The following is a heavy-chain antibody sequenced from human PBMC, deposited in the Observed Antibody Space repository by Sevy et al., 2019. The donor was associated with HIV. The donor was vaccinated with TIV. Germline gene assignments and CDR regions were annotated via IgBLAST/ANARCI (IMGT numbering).Heavy chain of an antibody. CDR2: ISYDGSNK. J-gene: IGHJ4*02. Sequence: GGSLRLSCAASGFTFSSYAMHWVRQAPGKGLEWVAVISYDGSNKYYADSVKGRFTISRDNSKNTLYLQMNSLRAEDTAVYYCARDPSAGDFWSGLLFDYWGQGTLVTVSS. CDR1: GFTFSSYA. CDR3: ARDPSAGDFWSGLLFDY. V-gene: IGHV3-30-3*01. D-gene: IGHD3-3*01.